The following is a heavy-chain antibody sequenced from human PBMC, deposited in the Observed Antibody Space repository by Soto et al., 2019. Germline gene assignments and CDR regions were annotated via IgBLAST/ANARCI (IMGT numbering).Heavy chain of an antibody. CDR2: TYYRSKWYN. Sequence: PSQTLSLTCAISGDSVSSNSAAWNWIRQSPSRGLEWLGRTYYRSKWYNDYAVSVKSRITINPDTSKNQFSLQLNSVTPEDTAVYYCARATRDRARGVSIAWFDPWGQGTLVTVSS. D-gene: IGHD3-10*01. J-gene: IGHJ5*02. V-gene: IGHV6-1*01. CDR3: ARATRDRARGVSIAWFDP. CDR1: GDSVSSNSAA.